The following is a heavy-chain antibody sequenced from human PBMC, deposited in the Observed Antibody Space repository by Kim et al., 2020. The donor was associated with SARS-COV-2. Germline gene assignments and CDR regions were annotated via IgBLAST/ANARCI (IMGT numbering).Heavy chain of an antibody. Sequence: TDYPGSVKGRFTISRENAKNSLYLQMNSLRAGDTAVYYCARGSAGRKLDYWGQGTLVTVSS. J-gene: IGHJ4*02. D-gene: IGHD3-10*01. V-gene: IGHV3-13*01. CDR3: ARGSAGRKLDY. CDR2: T.